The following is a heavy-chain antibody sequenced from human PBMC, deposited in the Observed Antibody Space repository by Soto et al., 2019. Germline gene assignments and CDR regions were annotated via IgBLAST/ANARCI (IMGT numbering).Heavy chain of an antibody. CDR2: ISYDGSNK. J-gene: IGHJ4*02. CDR1: GFTFSSYG. CDR3: AKDGPLFWSGYYVDY. Sequence: LRLSCAASGFTFSSYGMHWVRQAPGKGLEWVAVISYDGSNKYYADSVKGRFTISRDNSKNTLYLQMNSLRAEDTAVYYCAKDGPLFWSGYYVDYWGQGTMVTVFS. D-gene: IGHD3-3*01. V-gene: IGHV3-30*18.